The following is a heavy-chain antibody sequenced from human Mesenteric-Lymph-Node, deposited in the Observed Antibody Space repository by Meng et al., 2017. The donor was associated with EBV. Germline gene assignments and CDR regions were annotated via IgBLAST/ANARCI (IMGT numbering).Heavy chain of an antibody. CDR2: TNEDGGIT. D-gene: IGHD6-25*01. CDR1: GLPLRRYW. Sequence: HLVASGAPLVQPGVSLRLSCASSGLPLRRYWMTWVRQAPGKGLVWVSRTNEDGGITTCADSVKGRFTISRDNTKNTLYLQMNSLRAEDTGVYFCSRDLVGSDDDWGQGTLVTVSS. J-gene: IGHJ4*02. CDR3: SRDLVGSDDD. V-gene: IGHV3-74*01.